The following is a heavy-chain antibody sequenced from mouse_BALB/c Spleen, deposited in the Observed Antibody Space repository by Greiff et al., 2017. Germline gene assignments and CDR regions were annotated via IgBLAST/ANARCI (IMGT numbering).Heavy chain of an antibody. Sequence: EVQRVESGGGLVKPGGSLKLSCAASGFTFSSYAMSWVRQTPEKRLEWVASISSGGSTYYPDSVKGRFTISRDNARNILYLQMSSLRSEDTAMYYCARGPAITTALMDYWGQGTSVTVSS. D-gene: IGHD1-2*01. CDR3: ARGPAITTALMDY. V-gene: IGHV5-6-5*01. CDR1: GFTFSSYA. CDR2: ISSGGST. J-gene: IGHJ4*01.